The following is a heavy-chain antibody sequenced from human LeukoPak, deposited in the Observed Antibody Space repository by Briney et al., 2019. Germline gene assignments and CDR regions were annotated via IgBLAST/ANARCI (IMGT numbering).Heavy chain of an antibody. J-gene: IGHJ4*02. V-gene: IGHV4-4*02. Sequence: SGTLSLTCAVSGGSVSSSNWWSWVRQPPGKGLEWIGEIYHSGSTNYNPSLKSRVTISVDKSKNQFSLKLSSVTAADTAVYYCARVHCSGGSCNSGGRYFDYWGQGTLVTVSS. CDR1: GGSVSSSNW. CDR2: IYHSGST. D-gene: IGHD2-15*01. CDR3: ARVHCSGGSCNSGGRYFDY.